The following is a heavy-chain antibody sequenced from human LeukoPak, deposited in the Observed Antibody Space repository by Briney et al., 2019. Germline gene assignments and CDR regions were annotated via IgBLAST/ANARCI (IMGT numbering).Heavy chain of an antibody. D-gene: IGHD2-21*01. Sequence: SETLSLTCAVYGGSFSGYYWSWIRQPPGKGLEWIGEINHSGSTNYNPSLKSRVTISVDTSKNQFSLKLTSVTAADTAVYYCARMMDIAWGMDVWGQGTTVTVSS. V-gene: IGHV4-34*01. CDR1: GGSFSGYY. CDR3: ARMMDIAWGMDV. J-gene: IGHJ6*02. CDR2: INHSGST.